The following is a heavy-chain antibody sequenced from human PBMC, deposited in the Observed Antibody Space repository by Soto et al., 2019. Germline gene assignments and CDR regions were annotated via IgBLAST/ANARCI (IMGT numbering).Heavy chain of an antibody. D-gene: IGHD3-22*01. V-gene: IGHV1-3*01. J-gene: IGHJ6*02. CDR2: INAGNGNT. Sequence: ASVKVSCKAFGYTFTSYGIHWVRQAPGQRLEWAGWINAGNGNTRYSEKFQGRVTITRDTSASTADLELSSLRSEDTAVYYCARDPNDSSAYYHHYYYGMDVWGQGTTVTGSS. CDR1: GYTFTSYG. CDR3: ARDPNDSSAYYHHYYYGMDV.